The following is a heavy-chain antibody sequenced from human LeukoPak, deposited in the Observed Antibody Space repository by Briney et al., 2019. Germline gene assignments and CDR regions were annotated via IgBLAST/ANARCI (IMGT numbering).Heavy chain of an antibody. Sequence: PSETLSLTCTVSGGSISNSYWSWVRQPPGKGLEWIGYIYYSGSAYYNPSLKSRVTMSVDTSKNQFSLKLSSVTSADTAVYFCAREHFNFYDSSGFLIWFDTWGQGTLVTVSS. J-gene: IGHJ5*02. CDR3: AREHFNFYDSSGFLIWFDT. CDR1: GGSISNSY. CDR2: IYYSGSA. V-gene: IGHV4-59*01. D-gene: IGHD3-22*01.